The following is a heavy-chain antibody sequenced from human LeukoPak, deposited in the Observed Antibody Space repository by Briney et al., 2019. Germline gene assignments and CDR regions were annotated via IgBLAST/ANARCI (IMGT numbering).Heavy chain of an antibody. CDR2: INPNSGGT. Sequence: GASVKVSCKASGGTFSSYAISWVRQAPGQGLEWMGWINPNSGGTNYAQKFQGRVTMTRDTSISTAYMELSRLRSDDTAVYYCAGDHSGLLRLGELSFDYWGQGTLVTVSS. D-gene: IGHD3-16*02. V-gene: IGHV1-2*02. CDR1: GGTFSSYA. CDR3: AGDHSGLLRLGELSFDY. J-gene: IGHJ4*02.